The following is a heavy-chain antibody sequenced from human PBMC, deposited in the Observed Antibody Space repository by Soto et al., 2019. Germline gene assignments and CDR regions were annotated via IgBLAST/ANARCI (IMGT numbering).Heavy chain of an antibody. J-gene: IGHJ6*03. D-gene: IGHD2-2*01. CDR1: GYTFTSYG. CDR3: ARDYYDIVVVPAAGSYYYYMDV. V-gene: IGHV1-18*01. Sequence: ASVKVSCKASGYTFTSYGISWVRQAPGQGLEWMGWISAYNGNTNYAQKLQGRVTMTTDTSTSTAYMELRSLRSDDTAVYYCARDYYDIVVVPAAGSYYYYMDVWGKGTTVTVSS. CDR2: ISAYNGNT.